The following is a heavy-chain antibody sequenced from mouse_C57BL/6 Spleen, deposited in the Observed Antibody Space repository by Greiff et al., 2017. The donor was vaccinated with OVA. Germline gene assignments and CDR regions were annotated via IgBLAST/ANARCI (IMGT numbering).Heavy chain of an antibody. Sequence: EVQLQQSGAELVRPGASVKLSCTASGFNIKDDYMHWVKQRPEQGLEWIGWIDPENGDTEYASKFQGKATITADTSSNTAYLQLSSLTSEDTAVYYCTTGYYYGSSSFAYWGQGTLVTVSA. D-gene: IGHD1-1*01. CDR3: TTGYYYGSSSFAY. V-gene: IGHV14-4*01. CDR1: GFNIKDDY. J-gene: IGHJ3*01. CDR2: IDPENGDT.